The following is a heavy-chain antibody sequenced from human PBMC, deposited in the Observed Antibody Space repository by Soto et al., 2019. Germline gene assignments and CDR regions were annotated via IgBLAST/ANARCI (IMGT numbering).Heavy chain of an antibody. CDR3: ARRYCSGGSCYRWDWFDP. CDR2: IYYSGST. V-gene: IGHV4-39*01. CDR1: GGSISSSSYY. Sequence: QLQLQESGPGLVKPSETLSLTCTVSGGSISSSSYYWGWIRQPPGKGLEWIGSIYYSGSTYYNPSLKSRVTRSVDTSKNQFSRKLSSVTAADTAVYYCARRYCSGGSCYRWDWFDPWGQGTLVTVSS. D-gene: IGHD2-15*01. J-gene: IGHJ5*02.